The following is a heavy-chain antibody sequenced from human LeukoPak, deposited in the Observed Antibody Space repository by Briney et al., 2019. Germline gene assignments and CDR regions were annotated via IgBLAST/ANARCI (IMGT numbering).Heavy chain of an antibody. CDR1: GFSFSDYY. V-gene: IGHV3-11*01. Sequence: PGGSLRLSCAASGFSFSDYYMSWIRQAPGKGLEWLSHITSSGSTISYADSVEGRFTISRDNAKNSLYLQMNSLRAEDTAVYYCARGGDSGYRSIGLKWGQGTLVTVSS. CDR3: ARGGDSGYRSIGLK. J-gene: IGHJ4*02. D-gene: IGHD5-12*01. CDR2: ITSSGSTI.